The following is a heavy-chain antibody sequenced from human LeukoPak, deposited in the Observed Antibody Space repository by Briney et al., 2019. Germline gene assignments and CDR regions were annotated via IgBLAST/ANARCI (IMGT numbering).Heavy chain of an antibody. CDR3: ASSYGSGSGYYYYYYMDV. CDR1: GGTFISYA. V-gene: IGHV1-69*05. Sequence: ASVKVSCKASGGTFISYAISWVRQAPGQGLEWMGGIIPIFGTANYAQKFQGRVTITTDESTSTAYMELSSPRSEDTAVYYCASSYGSGSGYYYYYYMDVWGKGTTVTVSS. J-gene: IGHJ6*03. CDR2: IIPIFGTA. D-gene: IGHD3-10*01.